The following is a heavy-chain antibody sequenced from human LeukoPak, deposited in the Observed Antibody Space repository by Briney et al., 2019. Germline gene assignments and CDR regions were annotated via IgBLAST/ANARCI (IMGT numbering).Heavy chain of an antibody. V-gene: IGHV3-48*02. D-gene: IGHD1-26*01. CDR3: ASSGSYRFDY. CDR1: GFTFSSYA. J-gene: IGHJ4*02. CDR2: ITASGTVM. Sequence: GGSLRLSCAASGFTFSSYAMSWARQAPGKGLEWVSHITASGTVMFYADSVKGRFTISRDNAKNSLYLQMNSLRDEDTAVYYCASSGSYRFDYWGQGTLVTVSS.